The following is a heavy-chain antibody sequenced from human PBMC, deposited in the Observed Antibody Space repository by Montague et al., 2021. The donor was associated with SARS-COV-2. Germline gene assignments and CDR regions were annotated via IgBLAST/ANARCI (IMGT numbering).Heavy chain of an antibody. V-gene: IGHV4-39*02. D-gene: IGHD5-12*01. Sequence: SETLSLTCTVSGGSISSNNYCWDWIRQPPGKELEWIGSIYDSGSTYYXPSLKSRVTISVDTSKNHFSLKLNSVTAADPAVYYCARRGRKLLPVATTIGGFDIWGQGTMVTVSS. CDR2: IYDSGST. J-gene: IGHJ3*02. CDR1: GGSISSNNYC. CDR3: ARRGRKLLPVATTIGGFDI.